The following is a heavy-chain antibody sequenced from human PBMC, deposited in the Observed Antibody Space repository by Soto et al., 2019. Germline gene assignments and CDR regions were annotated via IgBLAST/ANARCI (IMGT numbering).Heavy chain of an antibody. Sequence: GGSLRLSCAASGFTVSSNYMSWVRQAPGKGLEWVSVIYSGGSTYYADSVKGRFTISRDNSKNTLYLQMNSLRAEDTAVYYCARDVSGYDYYFDYWGQGTLVTVSS. V-gene: IGHV3-66*01. CDR2: IYSGGST. CDR3: ARDVSGYDYYFDY. CDR1: GFTVSSNY. D-gene: IGHD5-12*01. J-gene: IGHJ4*02.